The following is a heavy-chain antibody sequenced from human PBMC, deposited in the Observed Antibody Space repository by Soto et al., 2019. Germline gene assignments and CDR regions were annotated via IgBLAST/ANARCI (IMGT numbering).Heavy chain of an antibody. D-gene: IGHD2-2*01. CDR3: AREYCSSTSCFMDV. Sequence: QVQLVQSGAEVKKPGASVKVSCKASGYTFTGYYVHWVRQAPGQGLEWMGWINPNSGGTNYAQKFQGWVTMTRDTSISTAYMELSRLRSDDTAVYYCAREYCSSTSCFMDVWGKGTTVTVSS. CDR2: INPNSGGT. V-gene: IGHV1-2*04. J-gene: IGHJ6*03. CDR1: GYTFTGYY.